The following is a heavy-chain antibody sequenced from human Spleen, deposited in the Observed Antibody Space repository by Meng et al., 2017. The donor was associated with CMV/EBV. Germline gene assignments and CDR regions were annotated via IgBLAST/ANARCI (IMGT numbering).Heavy chain of an antibody. CDR3: ARDAGTIAVSGIGDY. CDR2: INPNHGGT. CDR1: GYTFTGYY. V-gene: IGHV1-2*02. Sequence: ASVKVSCKASGYTFTGYYMHWVRQAPGQGLEWMGWINPNHGGTNYAQKFQGRVTMTRDTSTSTAYMELRGLRSDDTAVYYCARDAGTIAVSGIGDYWGQGTLVTVSS. D-gene: IGHD6-19*01. J-gene: IGHJ4*02.